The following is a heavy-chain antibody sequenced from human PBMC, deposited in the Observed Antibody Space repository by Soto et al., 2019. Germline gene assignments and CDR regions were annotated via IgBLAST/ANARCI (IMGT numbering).Heavy chain of an antibody. Sequence: SHALSLTFAVSGGSVSSGGYYWSWIRQHPGKGLEWIGYIYYSGSTYYNPSLKSRVTISVETSKNQFSLKLSSVTAADTAVYYCARGHIAAQPDYWGQGTLVTVPQ. CDR2: IYYSGST. D-gene: IGHD6-6*01. V-gene: IGHV4-31*11. CDR1: GGSVSSGGYY. J-gene: IGHJ4*02. CDR3: ARGHIAAQPDY.